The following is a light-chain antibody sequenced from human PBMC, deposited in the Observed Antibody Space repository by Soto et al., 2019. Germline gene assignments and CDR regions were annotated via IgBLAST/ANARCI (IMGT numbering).Light chain of an antibody. CDR2: DVN. V-gene: IGLV2-14*01. Sequence: QSVLTQPASVSGSPGQSITISCTGTRSDVGGYNYVSWYQQHPGKAPKLMIYDVNYRPSGVSNRFSGSKSGNTASLTISGLQAEDEADYYCSSYTSNNTPVVFGGGTKLTVL. CDR3: SSYTSNNTPVV. CDR1: RSDVGGYNY. J-gene: IGLJ2*01.